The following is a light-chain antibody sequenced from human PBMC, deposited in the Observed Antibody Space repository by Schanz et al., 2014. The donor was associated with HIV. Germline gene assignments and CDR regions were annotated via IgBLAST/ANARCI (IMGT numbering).Light chain of an antibody. J-gene: IGLJ3*02. V-gene: IGLV1-40*01. Sequence: QSVLTQPPSASGTPGQRVTISCSGSSSNIGAGYEVHWYQIVTGTAPKLLIFSNTYRPSGVPDRFSGSKSGSSASLAITGLQAEDEADYYCQSFDNSLSGVVFGGGTKLTVL. CDR3: QSFDNSLSGVV. CDR2: SNT. CDR1: SSNIGAGYE.